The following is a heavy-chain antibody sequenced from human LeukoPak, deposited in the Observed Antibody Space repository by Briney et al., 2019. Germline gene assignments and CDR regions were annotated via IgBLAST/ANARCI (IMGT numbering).Heavy chain of an antibody. J-gene: IGHJ3*02. CDR2: ISAYNGYT. D-gene: IGHD3-22*01. CDR3: ARDGHRRYHYDSSGRKDAFDI. CDR1: GYTFINYG. Sequence: ASVKVSCKASGYTFINYGISWVRQAPGQGLEWMGWISAYNGYTNYAQNLQGRVTMTTDTSTSTAYMELRSLRSDDTAVYYCARDGHRRYHYDSSGRKDAFDIWGQGTMVTVSS. V-gene: IGHV1-18*01.